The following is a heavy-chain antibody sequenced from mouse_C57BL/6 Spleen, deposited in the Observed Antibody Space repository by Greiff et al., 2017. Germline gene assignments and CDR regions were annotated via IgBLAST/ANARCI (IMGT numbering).Heavy chain of an antibody. J-gene: IGHJ2*01. CDR2: IYPGSGNT. CDR1: GYTFTDYY. CDR3: ARRGGYYFDY. V-gene: IGHV1-76*01. Sequence: QVQLQQSGAELVRPGASVKLSCKASGYTFTDYYINWVKQRPGQGLEWIARIYPGSGNTYYNEKFKGKATLTAEKSSSTAYMQLSSLTSEDSAVYFCARRGGYYFDYWGHGTTLTVSS.